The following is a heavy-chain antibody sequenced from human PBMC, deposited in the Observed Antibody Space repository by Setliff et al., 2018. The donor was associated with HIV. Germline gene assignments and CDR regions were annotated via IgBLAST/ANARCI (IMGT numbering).Heavy chain of an antibody. V-gene: IGHV3-48*02. CDR2: IGSSNHGI. Sequence: GGSLRLSCAASGFNFKTYGMTWVRQAPGKGLDWVAHIGSSNHGIHYTASVQGRFTVSRDNANNLLFLQMNNLRDEDTAVYYCVRAAAGLDIWSQGIQVTVSS. J-gene: IGHJ4*02. CDR1: GFNFKTYG. CDR3: VRAAAGLDI.